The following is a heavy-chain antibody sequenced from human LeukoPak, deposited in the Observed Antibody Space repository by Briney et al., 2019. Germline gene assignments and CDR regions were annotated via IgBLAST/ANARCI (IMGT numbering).Heavy chain of an antibody. V-gene: IGHV3-7*01. D-gene: IGHD2-8*02. CDR1: GFTFSGYW. CDR2: IKLDGSEK. J-gene: IGHJ4*02. CDR3: ARVSVVSYYFDY. Sequence: GGSLRLSCAASGFTFSGYWMTWVRQAPGKGLEWVANIKLDGSEKYYVDSVKGRFTISRDNAKNSLYLQMNSLRAEDMAVYYCARVSVVSYYFDYWGQGTLVTVSS.